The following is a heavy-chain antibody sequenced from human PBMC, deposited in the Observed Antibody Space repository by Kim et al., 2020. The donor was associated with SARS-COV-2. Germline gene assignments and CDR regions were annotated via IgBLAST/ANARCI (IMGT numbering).Heavy chain of an antibody. CDR1: GYTFTGYY. J-gene: IGHJ4*02. V-gene: IGHV1-2*02. CDR2: INPNSGGT. D-gene: IGHD4-17*01. CDR3: ARDRTTVTGTSD. Sequence: ASVKVSCKASGYTFTGYYMHWVRQAPGQGLEWMGWINPNSGGTNYAQKFQGRVTMTRDTSISTAYMELSRLRSDDTAVYYCARDRTTVTGTSDWGQGTLVTVSS.